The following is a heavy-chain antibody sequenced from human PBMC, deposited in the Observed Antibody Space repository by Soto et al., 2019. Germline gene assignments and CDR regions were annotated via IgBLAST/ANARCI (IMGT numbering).Heavy chain of an antibody. V-gene: IGHV3-21*01. J-gene: IGHJ5*02. CDR1: GFAFSSYS. CDR2: ITSTSSYT. CDR3: ARDPYAIRGVIPSFNWFDP. Sequence: EVQLVESGGDLVKPGGSLRLSCVASGFAFSSYSMNWVRQAPGKGLEWVASITSTSSYTYHADSVQGRFTISRDNAKNSLYLQMNSLTAEDTAVYYCARDPYAIRGVIPSFNWFDPWGQGTLVTVSS. D-gene: IGHD3-10*01.